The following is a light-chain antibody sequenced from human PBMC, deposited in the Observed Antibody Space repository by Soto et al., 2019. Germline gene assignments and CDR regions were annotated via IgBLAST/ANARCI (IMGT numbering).Light chain of an antibody. CDR1: QSISSY. CDR3: QQYNKWPPWT. CDR2: AAS. V-gene: IGKV1-39*01. J-gene: IGKJ1*01. Sequence: DIQMTQSPSSLSASVGDRVTITCRASQSISSYVNWYQQKPGKAPQLLIYAASSLQSGVPSRFSGGGSGTDFTPTISSLQPEDFATYYCQQYNKWPPWTFGQGTKVDIK.